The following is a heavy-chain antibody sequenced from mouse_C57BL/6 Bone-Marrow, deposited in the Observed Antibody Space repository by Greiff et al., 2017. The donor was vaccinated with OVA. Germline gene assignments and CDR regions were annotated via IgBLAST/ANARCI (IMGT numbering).Heavy chain of an antibody. CDR1: GYTFTSYW. CDR2: IDPSDSET. D-gene: IGHD1-1*01. CDR3: ARRDYYGYYYAMDY. Sequence: QVQLQQPGAELVRPGSSVKLSCKASGYTFTSYWMHWVKQRPIQGLEWIGNIDPSDSETHYNQKFKDKATLTVDKSSSTAYMQFSSLTSEDSAIYYCARRDYYGYYYAMDYWGQGTSVTVSS. J-gene: IGHJ4*01. V-gene: IGHV1-52*01.